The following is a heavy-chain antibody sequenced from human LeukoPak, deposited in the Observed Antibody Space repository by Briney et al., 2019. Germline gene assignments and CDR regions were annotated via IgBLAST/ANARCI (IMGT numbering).Heavy chain of an antibody. Sequence: PSETLSLTCTVSGGSISSGDYYWSWVRQPPGKGLEWIGEIYHSGSTNYNPSLKSRVTISVDKSKNQFSLKLSSVTAADTAVYYCATGSGSYDAFDIWGQGTMVTVSS. CDR2: IYHSGST. CDR3: ATGSGSYDAFDI. CDR1: GGSISSGDYY. V-gene: IGHV4-4*02. J-gene: IGHJ3*02. D-gene: IGHD3-10*01.